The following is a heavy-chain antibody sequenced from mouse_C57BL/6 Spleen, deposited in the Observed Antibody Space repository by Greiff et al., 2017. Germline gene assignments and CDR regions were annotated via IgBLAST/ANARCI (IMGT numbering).Heavy chain of an antibody. CDR2: IYPSDSET. Sequence: QVQLQQPGAELVRPGSSVKLSCKASGYTFTSYWMDWVKQRPGQGLEWIGNIYPSDSETHYNQKFKDKATLTVDKSTSAAYMQLSSLTSEDSAVYYCARREYSKGTWFAYWGQVTLVTVSA. J-gene: IGHJ3*01. CDR3: ARREYSKGTWFAY. D-gene: IGHD2-5*01. V-gene: IGHV1-61*01. CDR1: GYTFTSYW.